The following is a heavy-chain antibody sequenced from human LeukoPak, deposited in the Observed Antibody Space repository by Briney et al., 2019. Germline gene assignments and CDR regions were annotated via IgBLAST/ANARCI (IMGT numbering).Heavy chain of an antibody. CDR3: ARGPKRLYDDSSGYYVFGDY. CDR2: ISSSSSTI. Sequence: PGGSLRLSCAASGFTFSSYSMNWVRPAPGKGLEWVSYISSSSSTIYYAASVKGRFTISRDNAKNSLYLQMNSLRAEDTAVYYCARGPKRLYDDSSGYYVFGDYWGQGTLVTVSS. V-gene: IGHV3-48*01. J-gene: IGHJ4*01. D-gene: IGHD3-22*01. CDR1: GFTFSSYS.